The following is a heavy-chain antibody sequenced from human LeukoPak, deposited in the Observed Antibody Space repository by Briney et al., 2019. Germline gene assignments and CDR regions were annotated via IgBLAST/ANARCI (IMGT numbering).Heavy chain of an antibody. CDR1: GYTFTGYY. Sequence: GASVKVSCKASGYTFTGYYMHWVRQAPGQGLEWMGWINPNSGGTNYAQKFQGRVTMTRDTSISTAYMELSRLRSDDTAVYYCAREDSSSWYPNFDYWGQGTLVAVSS. V-gene: IGHV1-2*02. J-gene: IGHJ4*02. CDR2: INPNSGGT. D-gene: IGHD6-13*01. CDR3: AREDSSSWYPNFDY.